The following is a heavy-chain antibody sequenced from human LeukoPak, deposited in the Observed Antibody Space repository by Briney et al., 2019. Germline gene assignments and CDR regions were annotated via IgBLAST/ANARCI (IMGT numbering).Heavy chain of an antibody. CDR3: ARDIVVVVAALDLDY. D-gene: IGHD2-15*01. V-gene: IGHV1-18*01. CDR2: ISAYNGNT. Sequence: AASVKVSCKASVYTFTSYGISWVRQAPGQGLEWMGWISAYNGNTNYAQKLQGRVTMTTDTSTSTAYMELRSLRSDDTAVYYCARDIVVVVAALDLDYWGQGTLVTVSS. J-gene: IGHJ4*02. CDR1: VYTFTSYG.